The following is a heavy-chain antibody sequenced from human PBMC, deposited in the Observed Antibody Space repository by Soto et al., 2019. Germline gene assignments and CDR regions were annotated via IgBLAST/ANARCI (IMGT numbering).Heavy chain of an antibody. D-gene: IGHD6-13*01. CDR3: ARDIAPDDAFDV. Sequence: SVKVSCKASGGTFSSYAISWVRQAPGQGLEWMGGIIPNFGTTNYAQKFQGRVIMTADKSTRTVYMEVRSLRSDDTAVYYCARDIAPDDAFDVWGQGTMVTVSS. V-gene: IGHV1-69*06. CDR1: GGTFSSYA. CDR2: IIPNFGTT. J-gene: IGHJ3*01.